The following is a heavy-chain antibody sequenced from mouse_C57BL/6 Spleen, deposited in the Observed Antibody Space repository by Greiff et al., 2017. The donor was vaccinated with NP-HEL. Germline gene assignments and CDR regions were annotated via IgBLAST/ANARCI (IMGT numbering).Heavy chain of an antibody. V-gene: IGHV1-76*01. CDR2: IYPGSGNT. Sequence: QVQLKESGAELVRPGASVKLSCKASGYTFTDYYINWVKQRPGQGLEWIARIYPGSGNTYYNEKFKGKATLTAEKSSSTAYMQLSSLTSEDSAVYFCAREGYDYDDDYYAMDYWGQGTSVTVSS. D-gene: IGHD2-4*01. CDR1: GYTFTDYY. J-gene: IGHJ4*01. CDR3: AREGYDYDDDYYAMDY.